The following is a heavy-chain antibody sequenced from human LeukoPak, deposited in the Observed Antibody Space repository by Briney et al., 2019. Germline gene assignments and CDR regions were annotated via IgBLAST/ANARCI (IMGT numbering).Heavy chain of an antibody. V-gene: IGHV3-53*01. CDR1: GFTVFSNY. CDR2: IFSNGDT. Sequence: GSLRLSCAASGFTVFSNYMLWVRQAPGKGLEWVSLIFSNGDTHYADSVKGRFTISRDTSKNTVSLQMNSLRVEDTAMYYCTRDQMNYWGQGTLVTVSS. J-gene: IGHJ4*02. D-gene: IGHD5-24*01. CDR3: TRDQMNY.